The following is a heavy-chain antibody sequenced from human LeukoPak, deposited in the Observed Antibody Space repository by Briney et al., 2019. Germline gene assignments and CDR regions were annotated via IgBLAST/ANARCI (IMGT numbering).Heavy chain of an antibody. D-gene: IGHD6-13*01. J-gene: IGHJ4*02. V-gene: IGHV3-23*01. Sequence: GGSLRLSCAASGFIFNNYAMTWVRQAPGKGLVWVSAISGSGDSTYYADSVKGRFTISRDISKNTLYLQMNSLRAEDTAVYYCAKTRPLDSSSWSHGDYWGQGTLVTVSS. CDR2: ISGSGDST. CDR1: GFIFNNYA. CDR3: AKTRPLDSSSWSHGDY.